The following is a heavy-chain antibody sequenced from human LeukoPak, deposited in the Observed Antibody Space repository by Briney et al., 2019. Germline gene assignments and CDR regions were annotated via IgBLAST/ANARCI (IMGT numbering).Heavy chain of an antibody. CDR3: ARAGLYYYDSSGYSHLPYYFDY. D-gene: IGHD3-22*01. CDR1: GGSISSGGYY. Sequence: SETLSLTCTVSGGSISSGGYYWSWIRQHPGKGLEWIGYIYYSGSTYYNPSLKSRVTISVDTSKNQFSLKLSSVTAADTAVYYCARAGLYYYDSSGYSHLPYYFDYWGQGTPVTVSS. J-gene: IGHJ4*02. CDR2: IYYSGST. V-gene: IGHV4-31*03.